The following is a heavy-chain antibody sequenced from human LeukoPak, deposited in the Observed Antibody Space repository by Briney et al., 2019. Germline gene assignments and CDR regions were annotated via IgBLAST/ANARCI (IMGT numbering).Heavy chain of an antibody. CDR2: ISSSSSTI. CDR1: GFTFSSYS. CDR3: ARASSYCGGDCYSWFVP. D-gene: IGHD2-21*02. Sequence: PGGSLRLSCAASGFTFSSYSMNWVRQAPGKGLEWVSYISSSSSTIYYADSVKGRFTISRDNAKNSLYLQMNSLRAEDTAVYYCARASSYCGGDCYSWFVPWGQGTLVTVSS. V-gene: IGHV3-48*04. J-gene: IGHJ5*02.